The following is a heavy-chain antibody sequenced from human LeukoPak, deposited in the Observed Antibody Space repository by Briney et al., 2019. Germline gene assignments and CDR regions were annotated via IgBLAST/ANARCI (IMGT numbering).Heavy chain of an antibody. CDR2: INPNSGGT. CDR3: ARSLYDSSGTDY. CDR1: GYTFTGYY. J-gene: IGHJ4*02. V-gene: IGHV1-2*06. D-gene: IGHD3-22*01. Sequence: ASVKVSCKASGYTFTGYYMHWVRQAPGQGLEWMGRINPNSGGTNHAQKFQGRVTMTRDTSISTAYMELSRLRSDDTAVYYCARSLYDSSGTDYWGQGTLVTVSS.